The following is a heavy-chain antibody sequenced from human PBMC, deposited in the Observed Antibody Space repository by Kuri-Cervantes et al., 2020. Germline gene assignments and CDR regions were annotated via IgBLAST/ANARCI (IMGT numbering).Heavy chain of an antibody. V-gene: IGHV3-66*01. D-gene: IGHD6-19*01. CDR2: IYSGGST. CDR1: GFTVSSNY. Sequence: GGSLRLSCAASGFTVSSNYMSWVRQAPGKGLEWVSVIYSGGSTYYADSVKGRFTISRDNSKNTLYLQMNSLRAEDTAVYYCARDRLRLVSDDAFDIWGQGTMVTVSS. CDR3: ARDRLRLVSDDAFDI. J-gene: IGHJ3*02.